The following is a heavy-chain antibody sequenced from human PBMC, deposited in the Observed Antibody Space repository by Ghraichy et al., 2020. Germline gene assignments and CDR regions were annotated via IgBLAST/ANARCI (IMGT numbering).Heavy chain of an antibody. Sequence: SETLSLTCAVYGGSFSGYYWSWIRQPPGKGLEWIGEINHSGSTNYNPSLKSRVTISVDTSKNQFSLKLSSVTAADTAVYYCARVPSTSSFDYWGQGTLVTVSS. D-gene: IGHD2-2*01. CDR3: ARVPSTSSFDY. J-gene: IGHJ4*02. V-gene: IGHV4-34*01. CDR1: GGSFSGYY. CDR2: INHSGST.